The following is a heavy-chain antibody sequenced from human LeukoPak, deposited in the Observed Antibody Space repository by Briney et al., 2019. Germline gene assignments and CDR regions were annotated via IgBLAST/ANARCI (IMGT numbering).Heavy chain of an antibody. J-gene: IGHJ4*02. D-gene: IGHD6-19*01. V-gene: IGHV1-3*01. CDR2: INAGNGKT. CDR3: AREEITVAGTGAFDS. Sequence: ASVKVSCKASGYTFTNYGMHWVRQAPGQGLEWMGWINAGNGKTTYSQKFQGRVIITRDTSATTAYMELSSLRSEDTAVYFCAREEITVAGTGAFDSWGQGALVTVS. CDR1: GYTFTNYG.